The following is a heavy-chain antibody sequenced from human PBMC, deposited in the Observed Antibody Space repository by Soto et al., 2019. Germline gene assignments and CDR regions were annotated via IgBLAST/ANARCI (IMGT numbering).Heavy chain of an antibody. J-gene: IGHJ6*03. V-gene: IGHV4-59*01. CDR3: ARDDPYYYGSGSGQDYYYYMDV. CDR2: IYYSGST. D-gene: IGHD3-10*01. CDR1: GGSISSYY. Sequence: SETLSLTCTVSGGSISSYYWSWIRQPPGKGLEWIGYIYYSGSTNYNPSLKSRVTISVDTSKNQFSLKLSSVTAADKAVYYCARDDPYYYGSGSGQDYYYYMDVWGKGTTVTVS.